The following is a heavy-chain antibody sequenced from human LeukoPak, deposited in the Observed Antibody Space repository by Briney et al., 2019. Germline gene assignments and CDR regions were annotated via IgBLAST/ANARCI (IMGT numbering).Heavy chain of an antibody. Sequence: ASVKVSCKASGYIFTKYVVHWVRQAPGQKPEWMGWIKAGNGDTKYSQNFQDRLTITRDTSASTVYMELSSLTSEDTALYYCARDDCGDTCYPGGYWGQGTLVTVSS. J-gene: IGHJ4*02. D-gene: IGHD2-21*01. CDR1: GYIFTKYV. V-gene: IGHV1-3*01. CDR3: ARDDCGDTCYPGGY. CDR2: IKAGNGDT.